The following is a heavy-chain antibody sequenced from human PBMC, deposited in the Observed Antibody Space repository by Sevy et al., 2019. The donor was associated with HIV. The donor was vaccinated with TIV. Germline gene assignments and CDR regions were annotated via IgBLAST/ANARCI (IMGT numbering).Heavy chain of an antibody. CDR2: ISGSGRNT. J-gene: IGHJ6*02. V-gene: IGHV3-23*01. D-gene: IGHD2-15*01. Sequence: GGSLRLSCAASGFTFSTYAMNWVRQAPGKGLEWVSSISGSGRNTYYADSVEGRFTISRDNSKNTLYLQMNSLRADDTAVYYCAKGYCSGGSCPRDYYYYGMDVWGQGTTVTVSS. CDR1: GFTFSTYA. CDR3: AKGYCSGGSCPRDYYYYGMDV.